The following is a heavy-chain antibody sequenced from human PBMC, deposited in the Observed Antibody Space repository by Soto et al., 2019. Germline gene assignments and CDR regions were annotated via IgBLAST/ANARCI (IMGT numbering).Heavy chain of an antibody. D-gene: IGHD1-26*01. J-gene: IGHJ4*02. CDR3: GRGRSGQLVVFY. CDR1: GSTFTGHY. CDR2: IGPESGAT. V-gene: IGHV1-2*02. Sequence: GXSVKVSCKASGSTFTGHYIDLVRQAPEQGPEWMGEIGPESGATRYSQKFQGRVTMSRDTSITTVYMELNNLSPDDTAVYYCGRGRSGQLVVFYWGQGTPVTVSS.